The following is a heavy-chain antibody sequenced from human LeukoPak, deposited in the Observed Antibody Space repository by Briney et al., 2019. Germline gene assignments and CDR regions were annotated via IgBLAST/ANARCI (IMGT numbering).Heavy chain of an antibody. Sequence: GGSLRLSCAASGFTFSSYSMNWVRQAPGKGLEWVSYISSSSSTIYYADSVKGRFTISRDNAKNPLYLQMNSLRAEDTAVYYCARDRDSSGWYGGYWGQGTLVTVSS. D-gene: IGHD6-19*01. V-gene: IGHV3-48*04. CDR3: ARDRDSSGWYGGY. CDR1: GFTFSSYS. CDR2: ISSSSSTI. J-gene: IGHJ4*02.